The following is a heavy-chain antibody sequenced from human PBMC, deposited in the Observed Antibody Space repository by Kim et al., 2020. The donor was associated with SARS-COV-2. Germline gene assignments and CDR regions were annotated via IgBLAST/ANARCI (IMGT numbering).Heavy chain of an antibody. CDR3: ARDSSRVTIFGVERGNDAFEI. J-gene: IGHJ3*02. CDR2: INPNSGGA. V-gene: IGHV1-2*02. Sequence: ASVKVSCKASGYTFTSYYMRWVRQAPGQGLEWMGWINPNSGGANYAQKFQGRVTMTRDTSISTAYMELSRLRSDDTAVYYCARDSSRVTIFGVERGNDAFEIWGQGTLVTVSS. D-gene: IGHD3-3*01. CDR1: GYTFTSYY.